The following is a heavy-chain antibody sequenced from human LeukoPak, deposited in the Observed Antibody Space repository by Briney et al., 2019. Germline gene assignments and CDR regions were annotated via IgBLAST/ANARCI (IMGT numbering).Heavy chain of an antibody. V-gene: IGHV4-39*01. CDR1: GGSTSSSSYY. CDR3: ARLSIAARPRDY. J-gene: IGHJ4*02. CDR2: IYYSGST. Sequence: SETLSLTCTVSGGSTSSSSYYWGWIRQPPGKGLEWIGSIYYSGSTYYNPSLKSRVTISVDTSKNQFSLKLSSVTAADTAVYYCARLSIAARPRDYWGQGTLVTVSS. D-gene: IGHD6-6*01.